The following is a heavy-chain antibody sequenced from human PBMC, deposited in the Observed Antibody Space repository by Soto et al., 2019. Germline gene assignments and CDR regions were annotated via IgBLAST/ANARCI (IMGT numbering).Heavy chain of an antibody. Sequence: GGSLRLSCAASGFTFSSYGMHWVRQAPGKGLEWVAVISYDGSNKYYADSVKGRFTISRDNSKNTLYLQMNSLRAEDTAVYYCAKGESHDSSGYPWDAFDIWGQGTMVTVS. V-gene: IGHV3-30*18. J-gene: IGHJ3*02. CDR2: ISYDGSNK. CDR3: AKGESHDSSGYPWDAFDI. CDR1: GFTFSSYG. D-gene: IGHD3-22*01.